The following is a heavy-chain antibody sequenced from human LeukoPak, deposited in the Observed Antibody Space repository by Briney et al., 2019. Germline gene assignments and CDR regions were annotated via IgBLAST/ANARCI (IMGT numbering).Heavy chain of an antibody. D-gene: IGHD3-22*01. Sequence: GGSLRLSCAASGFTFSSYGMHWVRQAPGKGLEWVAVISYDGSNKYYADSVKGRFTISRDNSKNTLYLQMNSLRAEDTAVYYCAKARYYYDSSGTFDYWGQGTLVTVSS. V-gene: IGHV3-30*18. CDR1: GFTFSSYG. CDR2: ISYDGSNK. J-gene: IGHJ4*02. CDR3: AKARYYYDSSGTFDY.